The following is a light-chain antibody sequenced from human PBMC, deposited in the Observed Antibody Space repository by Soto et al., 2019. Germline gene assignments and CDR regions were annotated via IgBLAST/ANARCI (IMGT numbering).Light chain of an antibody. V-gene: IGKV1-39*01. J-gene: IGKJ4*01. CDR1: QSITTY. CDR2: AVS. Sequence: DIQMTQSPSSLSASIGDRVTITCRASQSITTYLNWYQQKPGTAPKVLIFAVSTLQSRVPSRFSGSGSGTDFTLTISSLQPADLATYYCQQSYRTPLTFGGGTKVEIK. CDR3: QQSYRTPLT.